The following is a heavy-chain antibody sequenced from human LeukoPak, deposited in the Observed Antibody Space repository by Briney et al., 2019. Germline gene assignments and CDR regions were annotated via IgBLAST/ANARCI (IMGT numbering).Heavy chain of an antibody. CDR1: GFTFSSYW. CDR2: IKQDGSEK. V-gene: IGHV3-7*01. CDR3: ASIVGATNKRDAFDI. Sequence: PGGSLRLSCAASGFTFSSYWMSWVRQAPGKGREWVANIKQDGSEKYYVDSVKGRFTISRDNAKNSLYLQMNSLRAEDTAVYYCASIVGATNKRDAFDIWGQGTMVTVSS. J-gene: IGHJ3*02. D-gene: IGHD1-26*01.